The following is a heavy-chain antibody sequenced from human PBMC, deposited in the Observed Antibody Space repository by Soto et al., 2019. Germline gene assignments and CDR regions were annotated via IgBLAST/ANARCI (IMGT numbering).Heavy chain of an antibody. J-gene: IGHJ5*01. CDR3: AKDRGRQHRGPFDP. V-gene: IGHV3-9*01. D-gene: IGHD3-10*01. CDR1: GFTFDDYA. CDR2: ISWNSDNI. Sequence: GGSLRLSCAASGFTFDDYAMHWVRQAPGKALEWVSGISWNSDNIGYADSVKGRFTISRDNAKNSLYLQMNSLRAEDTALYYCAKDRGRQHRGPFDPWDQGTLVTVSS.